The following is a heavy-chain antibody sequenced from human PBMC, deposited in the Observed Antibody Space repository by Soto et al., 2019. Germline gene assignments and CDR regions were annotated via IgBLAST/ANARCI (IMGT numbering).Heavy chain of an antibody. CDR1: GGSISSYY. J-gene: IGHJ4*02. D-gene: IGHD7-27*01. CDR2: IYYSGST. V-gene: IGHV4-59*01. CDR3: ARANWYSEY. Sequence: SETLSITCTVSGGSISSYYWSWIRQPSGKGLEWIGYIYYSGSTNYNPSLKSRVTISVDTSKNQVSLKLSSLTAAETAIYFCARANWYSEYWGQGTLVTVSS.